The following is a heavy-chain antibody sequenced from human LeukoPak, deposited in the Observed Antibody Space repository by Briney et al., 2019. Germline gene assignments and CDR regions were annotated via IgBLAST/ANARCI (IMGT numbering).Heavy chain of an antibody. Sequence: PSETLSLTCAVSGGSISSSNWWSWVRQPPGKGLEWIGEIYHSGSTNYNPSLKSRVTISVDKSKNQFSLKLSSVTAADTAVYYCARSKYSGYDYAPYYFDYWGQGTLVTVSS. CDR2: IYHSGST. J-gene: IGHJ4*02. D-gene: IGHD5-12*01. CDR3: ARSKYSGYDYAPYYFDY. V-gene: IGHV4-4*02. CDR1: GGSISSSNW.